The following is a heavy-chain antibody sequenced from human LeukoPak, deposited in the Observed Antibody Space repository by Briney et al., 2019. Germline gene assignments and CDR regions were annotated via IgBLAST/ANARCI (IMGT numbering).Heavy chain of an antibody. J-gene: IGHJ4*02. D-gene: IGHD2-15*01. CDR2: IYYSGTT. CDR1: GGSISSGGYY. V-gene: IGHV4-31*03. CDR3: ARSGVVAATWAGY. Sequence: SETLSLTCTVSGGSISSGGYYWSWIRQHPGKGLEWIGYIYYSGTTYYNPSLKSRVTISVDTSKNQFSLKLSSVTAADTAVYYCARSGVVAATWAGYWGQGTLVTVSS.